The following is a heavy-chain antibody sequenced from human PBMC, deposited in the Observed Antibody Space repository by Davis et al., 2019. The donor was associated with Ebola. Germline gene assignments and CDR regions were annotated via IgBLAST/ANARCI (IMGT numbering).Heavy chain of an antibody. CDR2: ITYSGLGT. D-gene: IGHD6-19*01. V-gene: IGHV3-23*01. CDR1: GFSFSDSP. Sequence: LSLTCAVSGFSFSDSPMSWARQAPGQGLAWVSSITYSGLGTYYTDSVKGRFAISRDNSKNTLYLQMNRLRAEDTALYYCAKVPIVVADEYFQHWGQGTLVTVS. J-gene: IGHJ1*01. CDR3: AKVPIVVADEYFQH.